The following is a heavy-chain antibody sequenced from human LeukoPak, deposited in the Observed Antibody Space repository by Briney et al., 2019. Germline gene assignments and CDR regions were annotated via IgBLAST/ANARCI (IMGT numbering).Heavy chain of an antibody. V-gene: IGHV4-59*01. CDR3: ARERLEMATINYFDY. J-gene: IGHJ4*02. CDR2: IYYSGST. D-gene: IGHD5-24*01. Sequence: SKTLPLPGTSPVGSIGSYNGSWIRRPPGKGLDGMGIIYYSGSTNYNPSLKSRVTISVDTSKNQFSLKLSSVTAADTAVYYCARERLEMATINYFDYWGQGTLVTVSS. CDR1: VGSIGSYN.